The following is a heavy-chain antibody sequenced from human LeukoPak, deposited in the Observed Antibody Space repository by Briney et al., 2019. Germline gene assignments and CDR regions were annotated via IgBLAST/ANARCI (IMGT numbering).Heavy chain of an antibody. Sequence: PGGSLRLSCAASGFTFSSYAMHWVRQAPGKGLERVAVISYDGSNKYYADSVKGRFTISRDNSKNTLYLQMNSLRAEDTAVYYCARDLIAAAGAGLDYWGQGTLVTVSS. CDR3: ARDLIAAAGAGLDY. V-gene: IGHV3-30*04. CDR1: GFTFSSYA. J-gene: IGHJ4*02. CDR2: ISYDGSNK. D-gene: IGHD6-13*01.